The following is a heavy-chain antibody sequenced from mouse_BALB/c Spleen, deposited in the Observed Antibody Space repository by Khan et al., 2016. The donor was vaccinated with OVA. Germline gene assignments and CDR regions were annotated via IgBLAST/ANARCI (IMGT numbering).Heavy chain of an antibody. CDR3: ARMGYDGGRVAWFAY. CDR2: IWSAGST. V-gene: IGHV2-2*02. Sequence: QVQLKESGPGLVQPSQSLSITCTVSGFSLTNYSVHWVRQSPGKGLEWLGVIWSAGSTDYNAAFIYSLSISKDNSRSQVFFIINNLQPNDTPISFGARMGYDGGRVAWFAYWGQGTLVTVSA. J-gene: IGHJ3*01. D-gene: IGHD2-3*01. CDR1: GFSLTNYS.